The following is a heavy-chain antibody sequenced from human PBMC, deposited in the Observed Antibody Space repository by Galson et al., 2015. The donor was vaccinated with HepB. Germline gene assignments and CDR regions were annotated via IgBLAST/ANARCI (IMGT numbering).Heavy chain of an antibody. V-gene: IGHV3-30-3*01. CDR2: ISYDGSNK. Sequence: SLRLSCAASGFTFSSYAMHWVRQAPGKGLEWVAVISYDGSNKYYADSVKGRFTISRDNSKNTLYLQMNSLRAEDTAVYYCARDLYGGNPGDYFDYWGQGTLVTVSS. J-gene: IGHJ4*02. D-gene: IGHD4-23*01. CDR3: ARDLYGGNPGDYFDY. CDR1: GFTFSSYA.